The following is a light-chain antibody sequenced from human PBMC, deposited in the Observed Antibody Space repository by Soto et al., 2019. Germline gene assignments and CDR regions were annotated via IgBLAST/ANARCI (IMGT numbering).Light chain of an antibody. CDR1: QSVSSN. CDR3: QQYNDWPLT. CDR2: GAF. V-gene: IGKV3-15*01. J-gene: IGKJ1*01. Sequence: EIVMTQSPATFSVSPVEIATLSCRASQSVSSNLAWYQQKPGQAPSLLIYGAFTRATGIPARFSGTGSGTEFTLTISSLQSEDFALYYCQQYNDWPLTFGQGTKVDIK.